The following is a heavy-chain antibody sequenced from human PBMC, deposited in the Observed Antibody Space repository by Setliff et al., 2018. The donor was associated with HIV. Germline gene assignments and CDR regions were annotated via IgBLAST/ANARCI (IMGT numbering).Heavy chain of an antibody. CDR2: IYSDGST. CDR1: GFTFSDYW. CDR3: ARVRLYNNALDY. J-gene: IGHJ4*02. V-gene: IGHV3-11*04. Sequence: PGESLKISCAASGFTFSDYWMSWVRQAPGKGLEWVSTIYSDGSTYHADSVKGRFTISRDNAKDSMYLQMNSLRPEDTAVYYCARVRLYNNALDYWGQGTLVTVSS. D-gene: IGHD3-10*01.